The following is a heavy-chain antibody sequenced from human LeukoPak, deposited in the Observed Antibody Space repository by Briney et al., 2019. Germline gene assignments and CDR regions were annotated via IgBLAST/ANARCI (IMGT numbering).Heavy chain of an antibody. D-gene: IGHD2-15*01. CDR2: ISTSSSTI. Sequence: GGSLRLSCAASGFTFSTYSMNWVRQAPGKGLEWVSYISTSSSTIYYADSVKGRFTISRDNAKNSLYLQMHSLRAEDTAVYYCAKSKEDCCGSFDPWGQGTLVTVSS. CDR3: AKSKEDCCGSFDP. J-gene: IGHJ5*02. V-gene: IGHV3-48*01. CDR1: GFTFSTYS.